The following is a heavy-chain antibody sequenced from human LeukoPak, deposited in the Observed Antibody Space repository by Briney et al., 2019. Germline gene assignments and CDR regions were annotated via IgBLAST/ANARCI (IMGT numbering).Heavy chain of an antibody. CDR1: GYTFTGYD. CDR3: ASYKYSRFMGFDY. CDR2: MNPNSGNT. J-gene: IGHJ4*02. Sequence: ASVTVSCKASGYTFTGYDINWVRQATGQGLEWMGWMNPNSGNTGYAQKFQGRVTMTRNTSISTAYMELSSLRSEDTAVYYCASYKYSRFMGFDYWGQGTLVTVSS. D-gene: IGHD6-6*01. V-gene: IGHV1-8*01.